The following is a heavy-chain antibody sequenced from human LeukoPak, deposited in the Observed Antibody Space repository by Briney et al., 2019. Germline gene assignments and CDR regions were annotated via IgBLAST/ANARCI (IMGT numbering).Heavy chain of an antibody. Sequence: SETLSLTCAVYGGSFSGYYWSWIHQPPGKGLEWIGEINHSGSTNYNPSLKSRVTISVDTSKNQFSLKLSSVTAADTAVYYCARGTVAGFNTLRWYWYFDLWGRGTLVTVSS. CDR1: GGSFSGYY. CDR2: INHSGST. J-gene: IGHJ2*01. CDR3: ARGTVAGFNTLRWYWYFDL. D-gene: IGHD4-23*01. V-gene: IGHV4-34*01.